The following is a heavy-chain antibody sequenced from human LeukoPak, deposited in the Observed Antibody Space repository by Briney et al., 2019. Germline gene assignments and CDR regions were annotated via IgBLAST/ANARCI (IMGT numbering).Heavy chain of an antibody. CDR2: IRSKANSYAT. J-gene: IGHJ2*01. CDR3: TRLTPGLGYWYFDL. Sequence: GGSLRLSCAASGFTFSSYAMHWVRQASGKGLEWVGRIRSKANSYATAYAASVKGRFTISRDDSKNTAYLQMNSLKTEDTAVYYCTRLTPGLGYWYFDLWGRGTLVTVSS. CDR1: GFTFSSYA. V-gene: IGHV3-73*01. D-gene: IGHD3/OR15-3a*01.